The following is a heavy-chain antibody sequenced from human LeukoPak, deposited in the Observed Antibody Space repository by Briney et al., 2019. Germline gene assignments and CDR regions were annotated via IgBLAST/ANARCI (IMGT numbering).Heavy chain of an antibody. CDR1: GGSFSGYY. Sequence: PSETLSLTCAVYGGSFSGYYWSWIRQPPGKGLEWIGEINHSGSTNYNPSLKSRVTISVDTSKNQFSLKLSSVTAADTAVYYWARGGIRGGGIDYWGQGTLVTVSS. J-gene: IGHJ4*02. CDR2: INHSGST. V-gene: IGHV4-34*01. CDR3: ARGGIRGGGIDY. D-gene: IGHD3-16*01.